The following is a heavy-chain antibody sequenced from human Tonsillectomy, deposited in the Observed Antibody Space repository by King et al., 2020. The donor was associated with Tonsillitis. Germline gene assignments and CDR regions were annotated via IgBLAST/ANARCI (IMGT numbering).Heavy chain of an antibody. Sequence: VQLVESGGGLVQPGGSLRLSCAASGFTFSSYAMSWVRQAPGKGLEWVSAISGSGGSTYYADSVKGRFTISRDNSKKTLYLQMNSLRAEDTAVYYCAKDVRVGGYYGSGSYADYWGQGTLVTVSS. CDR2: ISGSGGST. J-gene: IGHJ4*02. D-gene: IGHD3-10*01. CDR3: AKDVRVGGYYGSGSYADY. V-gene: IGHV3-23*04. CDR1: GFTFSSYA.